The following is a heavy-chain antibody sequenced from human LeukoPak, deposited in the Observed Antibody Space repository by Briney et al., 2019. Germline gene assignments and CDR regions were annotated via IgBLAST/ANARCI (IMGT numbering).Heavy chain of an antibody. J-gene: IGHJ5*02. CDR1: GYTFTSYY. CDR2: INPSGGST. D-gene: IGHD6-13*01. CDR3: ARDAASSSWYQGGWFDP. Sequence: ASVKVSCKASGYTFTSYYMHWVRQAPGQGLEWVGIINPSGGSTSYAQKFQGRVTMTRDTSTSTVYMELSSLRSEDTAVYYCARDAASSSWYQGGWFDPWGQGTLVTVSS. V-gene: IGHV1-46*01.